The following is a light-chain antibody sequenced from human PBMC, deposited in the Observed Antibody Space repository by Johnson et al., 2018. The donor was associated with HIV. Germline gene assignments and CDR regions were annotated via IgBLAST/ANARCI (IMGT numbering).Light chain of an antibody. CDR1: SSNIGNNY. J-gene: IGLJ1*01. Sequence: QSVLTQPPSVSAAPGQKVTISCSGSSSNIGNNYVSWYQQLPGTAPKLLIYENNKRPSGIPDRFSGSKSGTSATLGITGLQTGDEADYYCGKWDSSLRAHYFFGTGTKVTGL. CDR2: ENN. V-gene: IGLV1-51*02. CDR3: GKWDSSLRAHYF.